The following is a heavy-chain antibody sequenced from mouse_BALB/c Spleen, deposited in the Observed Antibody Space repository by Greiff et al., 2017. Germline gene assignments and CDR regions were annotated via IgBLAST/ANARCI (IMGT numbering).Heavy chain of an antibody. J-gene: IGHJ2*01. CDR2: ISSGSSTI. CDR1: GFTFSSFG. V-gene: IGHV5-17*02. D-gene: IGHD1-1*01. CDR3: ARDYYGSSPLDY. Sequence: EVMLVESGGGLVKPGGSLKLSCAASGFTFSSFGMHWVRQAPEKGLEWVAYISSGSSTIYYADTVKGRFTISRDNPKNTLFLQMTSLRSEDTAMYYCARDYYGSSPLDYWGQGTTLTVSS.